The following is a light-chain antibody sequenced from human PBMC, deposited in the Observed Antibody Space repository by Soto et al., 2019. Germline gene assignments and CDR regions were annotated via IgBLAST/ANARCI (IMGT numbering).Light chain of an antibody. J-gene: IGKJ1*01. CDR1: QSISSY. CDR3: QQYNSYWT. V-gene: IGKV1-39*01. Sequence: DIQMTQSAATLSASLGDSVTITCRASQSISSYLNWYQQKPGKAPKLLIYAASSLQSGVPSRFSGSGSGTDFTLTISSLKPDDFATYYCQQYNSYWTFGQGTKVDIK. CDR2: AAS.